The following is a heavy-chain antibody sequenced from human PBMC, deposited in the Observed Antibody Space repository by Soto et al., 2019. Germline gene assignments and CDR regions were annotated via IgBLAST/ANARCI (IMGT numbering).Heavy chain of an antibody. D-gene: IGHD3-22*01. J-gene: IGHJ4*02. Sequence: SETLSLTCAVYGGSFSGYYWSWIRQPPGKGLEWIGEINHSGSTNYNPSLKSRVTISVDTSKNQFSLKLSSVTAADTAVYYCARGQDSSGYYADYWGQGTLVTVSS. V-gene: IGHV4-34*01. CDR2: INHSGST. CDR3: ARGQDSSGYYADY. CDR1: GGSFSGYY.